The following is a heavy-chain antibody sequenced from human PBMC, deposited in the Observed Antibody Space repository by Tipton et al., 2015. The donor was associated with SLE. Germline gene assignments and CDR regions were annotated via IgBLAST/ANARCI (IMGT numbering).Heavy chain of an antibody. CDR2: IYTSGST. J-gene: IGHJ3*02. V-gene: IGHV4-61*02. D-gene: IGHD3-22*01. CDR1: GGSISSGSYY. Sequence: TLSLTCTVSGGSISSGSYYWSWIRQPAGKGLEWIGRIYTSGSTNYNPSLQSRVTISVDTPKNQFSLKLSSVTAADTAVYYCASTPTYYYDSSGAFDIWGQGTMVTVSS. CDR3: ASTPTYYYDSSGAFDI.